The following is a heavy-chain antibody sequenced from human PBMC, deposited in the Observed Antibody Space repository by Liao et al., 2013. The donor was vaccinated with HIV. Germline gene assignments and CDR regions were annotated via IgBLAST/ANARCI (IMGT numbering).Heavy chain of an antibody. D-gene: IGHD3/OR15-3a*01. CDR2: IYTSGST. V-gene: IGHV4-61*02. Sequence: QVQLQESGPGLVKPSQTLSLTCTVSGGSISSGSYYWSWIRQPAGKGLEWIGRIYTSGSTNYNPSLKSRVTILLDTSKNQFSLKLTSVTAADTAIYYCARSGGGLGIYYWGQGTLVTVSS. CDR1: GGSISSGSYY. J-gene: IGHJ4*02. CDR3: ARSGGGLGIYY.